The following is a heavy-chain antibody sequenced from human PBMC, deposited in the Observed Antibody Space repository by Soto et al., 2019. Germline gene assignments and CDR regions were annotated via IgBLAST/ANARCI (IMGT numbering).Heavy chain of an antibody. D-gene: IGHD2-15*01. CDR1: GFSLSTSGVG. J-gene: IGHJ6*02. Sequence: QITLKESGPTLVKPTQTLTVTCTFSGFSLSTSGVGVAWIRQPPGKALEWLALIYWDGDKRYSPFLKSRLTITKDTSENQVVLTLTNMDPVDTATYYCTHKGGRGAGIDVWGQGTTVTVSS. CDR3: THKGGRGAGIDV. V-gene: IGHV2-5*02. CDR2: IYWDGDK.